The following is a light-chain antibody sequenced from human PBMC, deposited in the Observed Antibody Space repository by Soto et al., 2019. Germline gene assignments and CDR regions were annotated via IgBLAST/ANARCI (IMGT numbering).Light chain of an antibody. Sequence: QSALTQPASVSGSPGQSITISCTGTSSDVGSYNLVSWYQQHPGKAPKLMIYEGSKRPSGVSNRFSGSKSGNTASLTISGLQDEEEDDYYCCSYAGSSTVVFGGGTKLTVL. CDR2: EGS. CDR1: SSDVGSYNL. J-gene: IGLJ2*01. V-gene: IGLV2-23*01. CDR3: CSYAGSSTVV.